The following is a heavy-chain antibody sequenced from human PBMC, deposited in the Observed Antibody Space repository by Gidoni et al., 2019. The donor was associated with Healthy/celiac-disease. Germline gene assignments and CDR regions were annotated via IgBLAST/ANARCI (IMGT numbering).Heavy chain of an antibody. V-gene: IGHV3-33*01. CDR1: GGTFSSYV. D-gene: IGHD3-10*01. J-gene: IGHJ4*02. CDR2: LGYDGSNK. CDR3: ALDPYYGSDDY. Sequence: VKRVESGGCVVEPGESRRLSRAASGGTFSSYVMHWVRLAPGKELELVAVLGYDGSNKFFSDSVQVLFSISIDTSKNTLFLQLISLRAADTAVYYCALDPYYGSDDYCGQGTLFPVSS.